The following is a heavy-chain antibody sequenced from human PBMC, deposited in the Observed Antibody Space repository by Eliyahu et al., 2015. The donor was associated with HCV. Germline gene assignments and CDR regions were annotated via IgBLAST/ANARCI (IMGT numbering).Heavy chain of an antibody. Sequence: SGYYWSWIRQPPGKGLEWIGEINHSGSTNYNPSLKSRVTISVDTSKNQFSLKLSSVTAADTAVYYCARVRGTMVRGVIITGSFVGMDVWGQGTTVTVSS. J-gene: IGHJ6*01. CDR1: SGYY. CDR3: ARVRGTMVRGVIITGSFVGMDV. D-gene: IGHD3-10*01. V-gene: IGHV4-34*01. CDR2: INHSGST.